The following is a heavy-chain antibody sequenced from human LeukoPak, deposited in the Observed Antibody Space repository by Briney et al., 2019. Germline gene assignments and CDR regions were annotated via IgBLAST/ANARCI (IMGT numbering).Heavy chain of an antibody. V-gene: IGHV3-53*01. Sequence: PGGSLRLSCAASGFTVSSNYMSWVRQAPGKGLEWVSVIYSGGSTYYADSVKGRFTISRDNSKNTLYLQMNSLRAEDTAVYYCARLAGTDAFDIWAKGQWSPSLQ. CDR3: ARLAGTDAFDI. CDR1: GFTVSSNY. CDR2: IYSGGST. D-gene: IGHD6-19*01. J-gene: IGHJ3*02.